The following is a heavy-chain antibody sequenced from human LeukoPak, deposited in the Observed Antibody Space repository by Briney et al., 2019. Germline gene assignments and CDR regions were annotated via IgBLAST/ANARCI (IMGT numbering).Heavy chain of an antibody. D-gene: IGHD1-26*01. V-gene: IGHV3-30*03. J-gene: IGHJ4*02. CDR3: ARDRTSIVGSLDY. CDR2: ISYDGNNK. Sequence: PGGSLRLSCTASGFTFSTYGMHWVRQAPGKGLEWVAVISYDGNNKYYGDSVKGRFTISRDNSKNTLYLQMNSLRDEDTAVYYCARDRTSIVGSLDYWGQGTLVTVSS. CDR1: GFTFSTYG.